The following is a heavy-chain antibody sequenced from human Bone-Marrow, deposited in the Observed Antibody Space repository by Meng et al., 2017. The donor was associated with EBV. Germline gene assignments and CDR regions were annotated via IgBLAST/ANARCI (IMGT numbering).Heavy chain of an antibody. V-gene: IGHV3-15*01. Sequence: EVQLVESGGGSVEPGGSLSLSFTSSGFIFSAAWISWVRQAPGKGLEWVGLIKTRNDGGITDYAAPVKGRFTVSRDDSKSAVYLQMNSLKIEDTGVYYCITQGHSGANPWYWGQGTLVTVSS. CDR2: IKTRNDGGIT. J-gene: IGHJ4*02. D-gene: IGHD4/OR15-4a*01. CDR3: ITQGHSGANPWY. CDR1: GFIFSAAW.